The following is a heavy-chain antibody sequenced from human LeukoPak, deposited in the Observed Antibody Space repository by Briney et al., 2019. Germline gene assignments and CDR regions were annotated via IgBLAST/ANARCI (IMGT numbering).Heavy chain of an antibody. D-gene: IGHD6-13*01. CDR1: GFSLRTGGVG. V-gene: IGHV2-5*02. CDR2: IYWDEDK. J-gene: IGHJ4*02. CDR3: AHREGIAAAGSFDY. Sequence: SGPTLVNPTQTLTLTCTFSGFSLRTGGVGVGWIRQPPGKALEWLSLIYWDEDKRYNTTRKSRLTITKDTSKNQVVLTMTNMDPVDTATYYCAHREGIAAAGSFDYWGQGTLVTVSS.